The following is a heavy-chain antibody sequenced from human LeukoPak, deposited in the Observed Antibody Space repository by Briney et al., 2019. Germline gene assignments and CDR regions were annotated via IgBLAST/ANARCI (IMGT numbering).Heavy chain of an antibody. J-gene: IGHJ3*02. V-gene: IGHV4-39*01. CDR2: IYYSGST. CDR1: GGSISSSGYY. CDR3: ARSRQITGYSSSWYFDDAFDI. D-gene: IGHD6-13*01. Sequence: SETLSLTCTVSGGSISSSGYYWGWIRQPPGKGLEWIGSIYYSGSTYYNPSLKSRVTISVDTSKNQFSLKLSSVTAADPAVYYCARSRQITGYSSSWYFDDAFDIWGQGTMVTVSS.